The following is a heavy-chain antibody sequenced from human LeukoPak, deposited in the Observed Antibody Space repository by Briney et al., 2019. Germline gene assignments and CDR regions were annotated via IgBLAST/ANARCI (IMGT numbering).Heavy chain of an antibody. J-gene: IGHJ4*02. V-gene: IGHV3-30*18. CDR3: AKVGDYGDYALDY. D-gene: IGHD4-17*01. CDR1: GFTFSSSD. Sequence: GGSLRLSCAASGFTFSSSDMHWVRQAPGKGLEWVAVISYDATNKYYADSVKGRFTISRDNSKNTLYLQMNSLRAEDTAVYYCAKVGDYGDYALDYWGQGTLVTVSS. CDR2: ISYDATNK.